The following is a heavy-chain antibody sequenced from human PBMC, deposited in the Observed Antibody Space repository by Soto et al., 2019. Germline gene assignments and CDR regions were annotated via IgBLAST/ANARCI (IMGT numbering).Heavy chain of an antibody. CDR2: ISSSSSTI. Sequence: EVQLVESGGGLVQPGGSLRLSCAASGFTFSSYSMNWVRQAPGKGLEWVSYISSSSSTIYYADSVKGRFTISRDNAKNSLYLQMNSLRDEDTAVYYCAGEKYGDYPIDAFDIWGQGTMVTVSS. CDR3: AGEKYGDYPIDAFDI. CDR1: GFTFSSYS. D-gene: IGHD4-17*01. J-gene: IGHJ3*02. V-gene: IGHV3-48*02.